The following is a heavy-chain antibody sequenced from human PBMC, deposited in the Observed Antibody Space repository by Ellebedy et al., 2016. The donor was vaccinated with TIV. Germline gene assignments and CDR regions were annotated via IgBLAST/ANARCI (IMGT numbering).Heavy chain of an antibody. CDR3: AKEISAKSSDGWPLDY. CDR1: EFTFSNYG. J-gene: IGHJ4*02. Sequence: PGGSLRLSCAASEFTFSNYGMHWVRQAPGEGLEWVAVIAHDGSIKYYADSVKGRFTVSRDNSRNTLYLQMDSLRVEDTSVYYCAKEISAKSSDGWPLDYWGQGTLVTVSS. D-gene: IGHD5-24*01. CDR2: IAHDGSIK. V-gene: IGHV3-30*18.